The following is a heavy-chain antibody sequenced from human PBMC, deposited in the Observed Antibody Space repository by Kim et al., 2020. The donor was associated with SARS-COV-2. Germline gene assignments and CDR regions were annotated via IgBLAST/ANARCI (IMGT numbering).Heavy chain of an antibody. CDR1: GFTFRSYG. J-gene: IGHJ3*02. CDR3: AKGWGSLRANEAFDI. CDR2: ISYDGSNK. D-gene: IGHD3-16*02. V-gene: IGHV3-30*18. Sequence: GGSLRLSCAASGFTFRSYGMHWVRQAPGKGLQWVALISYDGSNKYYADSVKGRFTISRDNSKNTLYLQMNSLRAEDTAVYYCAKGWGSLRANEAFDIWGQGTMVTVSS.